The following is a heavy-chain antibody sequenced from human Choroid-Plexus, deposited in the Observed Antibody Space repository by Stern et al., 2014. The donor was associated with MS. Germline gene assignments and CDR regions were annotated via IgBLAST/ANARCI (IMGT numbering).Heavy chain of an antibody. Sequence: QVQLVQSGAEVKKPGASVKVSCKTSGYILTGYYIHWVRQAPGQGLEWMAWIKPNTGGTKYAQKFQGRVTMSRDTSISTAYVELSSLTSDDTAVYYCARDQRGITIFGVVTDYYYLGMDVWGQGTTVTVSS. D-gene: IGHD3-3*01. CDR3: ARDQRGITIFGVVTDYYYLGMDV. CDR1: GYILTGYY. J-gene: IGHJ6*02. CDR2: IKPNTGGT. V-gene: IGHV1-2*02.